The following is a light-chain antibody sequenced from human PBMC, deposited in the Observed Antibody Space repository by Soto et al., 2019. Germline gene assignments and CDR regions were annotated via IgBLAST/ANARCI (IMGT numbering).Light chain of an antibody. CDR3: QQYFNYRT. CDR1: QSISSY. Sequence: DIQVTQSPSTLSAAVGDRVTITCRTSQSISSYLAWYQQKPGKAPKLLIYQALTLESGVPSRFSGSGSGTEFTLTISGMRPDDFATYHCQQYFNYRTFGQGTKVELK. J-gene: IGKJ1*01. V-gene: IGKV1-5*03. CDR2: QAL.